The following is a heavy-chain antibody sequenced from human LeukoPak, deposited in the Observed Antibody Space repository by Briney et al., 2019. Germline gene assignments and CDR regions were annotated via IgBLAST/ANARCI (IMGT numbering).Heavy chain of an antibody. CDR3: ASTVDCTNGVCYSYEAFHI. V-gene: IGHV4-4*07. J-gene: IGHJ3*02. D-gene: IGHD2-8*01. CDR1: GGSISSYY. Sequence: SETLSLTCTVSGGSISSYYWSWIRQPAGKGLEGIGRIYTSGSTNYNPSLKSRVTMSVDTSKNQFSLKLSSVNAADTAVYYCASTVDCTNGVCYSYEAFHIWGQGTMVTVSS. CDR2: IYTSGST.